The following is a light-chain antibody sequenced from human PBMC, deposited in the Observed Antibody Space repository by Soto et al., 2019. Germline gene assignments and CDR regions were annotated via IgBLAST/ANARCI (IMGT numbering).Light chain of an antibody. Sequence: DIQMTQSPPSLSSSVGDRVTITCRASQTISDYLHWYQQKPGKAPTLLIYGSSSLQTGVPPRFSGSGSGTEFTLTISSLQPEDFGTYYCQQTYHCHVSFGGGSKVDIX. CDR1: QTISDY. CDR3: QQTYHCHVS. V-gene: IGKV1-39*01. CDR2: GSS. J-gene: IGKJ4*01.